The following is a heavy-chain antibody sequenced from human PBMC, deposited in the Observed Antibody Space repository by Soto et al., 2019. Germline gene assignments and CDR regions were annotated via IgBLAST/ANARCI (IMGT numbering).Heavy chain of an antibody. CDR2: IYYSGTT. V-gene: IGHV4-30-4*01. CDR1: GGSISSGDYY. D-gene: IGHD4-4*01. Sequence: SETLSLTCTVSGGSISSGDYYWSWIRQPPGKGLEWIGYIYYSGTTYYNPSLKSRVTISVDTSKNQFSLKLSSVTAADTAVYYCAREGKTYSNSIDYWGQGTLVTVSS. CDR3: AREGKTYSNSIDY. J-gene: IGHJ4*02.